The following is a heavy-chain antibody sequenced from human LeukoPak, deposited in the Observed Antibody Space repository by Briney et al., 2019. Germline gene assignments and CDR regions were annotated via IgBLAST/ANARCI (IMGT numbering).Heavy chain of an antibody. CDR2: IYTSGST. Sequence: PSETLSLTCTVSGGSISSYYWSWIRQPAGKGLEWIGRIYTSGSTNYNPSLKSRVTMSVDTSKNQFSLTLSSVTAADTAVYYCAREVWWALVRLRPYYFDYWGQGTLVTVSS. CDR1: GGSISSYY. V-gene: IGHV4-4*07. CDR3: AREVWWALVRLRPYYFDY. J-gene: IGHJ4*02. D-gene: IGHD1-26*01.